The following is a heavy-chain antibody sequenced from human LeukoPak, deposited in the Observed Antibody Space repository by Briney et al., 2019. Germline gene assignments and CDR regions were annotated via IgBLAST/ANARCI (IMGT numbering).Heavy chain of an antibody. J-gene: IGHJ5*02. D-gene: IGHD1-26*01. V-gene: IGHV4-59*01. Sequence: KPLETLSLTCTVSGGSINNYYWSWIRQPPGKGLEWIGYISYSGSTTYNPSFKSRVTISVDMSKNQFSLNLRSVTAADTAVYYCARDLEESGRYLRFDPWGQGTLVTVSS. CDR3: ARDLEESGRYLRFDP. CDR2: ISYSGST. CDR1: GGSINNYY.